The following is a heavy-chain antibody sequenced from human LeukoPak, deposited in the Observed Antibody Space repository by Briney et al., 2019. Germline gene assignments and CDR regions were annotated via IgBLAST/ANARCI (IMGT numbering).Heavy chain of an antibody. CDR2: INPNSGDT. D-gene: IGHD6-13*01. V-gene: IGHV1-2*02. J-gene: IGHJ5*02. Sequence: ASVKVSCKASGYTFAGYYMHWVRQAPGQGLEWMGWINPNSGDTNNAQKFQGRVTMTSDTSISTAYMELSRLRSDDTAVYYCARAVAAFVNWFDPWGQGTLVTVSS. CDR3: ARAVAAFVNWFDP. CDR1: GYTFAGYY.